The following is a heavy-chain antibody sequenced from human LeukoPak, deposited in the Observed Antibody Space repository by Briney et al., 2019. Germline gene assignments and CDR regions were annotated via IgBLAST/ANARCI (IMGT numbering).Heavy chain of an antibody. J-gene: IGHJ5*02. D-gene: IGHD6-13*01. V-gene: IGHV7-4-1*02. CDR3: ARGRRQQLVRGWFDP. CDR2: INTNTGNP. CDR1: GYTFASYA. Sequence: ASVKVSCKASGYTFASYAMNWVRQAPGQGLEWMGWINTNTGNPTYAQGFTGRFVFSLDTSVSTAYLQISSLKAEDTAVYYCARGRRQQLVRGWFDPWGQGTLVTVSS.